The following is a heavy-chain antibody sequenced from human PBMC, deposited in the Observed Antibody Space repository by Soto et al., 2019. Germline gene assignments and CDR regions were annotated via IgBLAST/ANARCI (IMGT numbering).Heavy chain of an antibody. CDR1: GFAVNTNY. J-gene: IGHJ4*02. CDR3: TTSNYYCVFQS. Sequence: EVQLLESGGGLVQPGGSLRLSCAASGFAVNTNYMSWVRQAPGRGLEWVSIMYTVGSTYYADSVKGRFTISRDDSNNTLYLQMNSLRTEDTAVYYCTTSNYYCVFQSWGQVALVAVSS. D-gene: IGHD3-22*01. CDR2: MYTVGST. V-gene: IGHV3-53*04.